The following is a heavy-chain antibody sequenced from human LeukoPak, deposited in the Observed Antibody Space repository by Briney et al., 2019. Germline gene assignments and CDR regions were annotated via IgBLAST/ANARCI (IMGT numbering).Heavy chain of an antibody. D-gene: IGHD6-13*01. CDR2: IYYSGST. CDR3: ARHRYSSSWYYGELDP. CDR1: GGSISSYY. J-gene: IGHJ5*02. V-gene: IGHV4-59*08. Sequence: SETLSLTCTVSGGSISSYYWSWLRQPPGKGLEWIGYIYYSGSTNYNPSLKSRVTISVDTSKNQFSLKLSSVTAADTAVYYCARHRYSSSWYYGELDPWGQGTLVTVSS.